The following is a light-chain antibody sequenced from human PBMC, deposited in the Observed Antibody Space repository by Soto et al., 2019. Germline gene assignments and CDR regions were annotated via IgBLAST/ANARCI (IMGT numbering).Light chain of an antibody. CDR2: TND. J-gene: IGLJ2*01. CDR1: DSNIGSNP. CDR3: ASWDDSLRGVL. Sequence: QSVLTQPPSASGTPGQRVPISCSGGDSNIGSNPVYWYQQLPGTAPKLVIHTNDQRPSGVPDRFSGSKSGTSATLAISGLRSEDEADYYCASWDDSLRGVLFGGGTKLTVL. V-gene: IGLV1-47*01.